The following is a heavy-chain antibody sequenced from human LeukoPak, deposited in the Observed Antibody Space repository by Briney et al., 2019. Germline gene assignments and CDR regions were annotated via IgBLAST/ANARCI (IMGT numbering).Heavy chain of an antibody. CDR2: IYTSGST. Sequence: PSETLSLTCTVSGGSISSGSYYWSWIRQPAGKGLEWIGRIYTSGSTNYNPSLKSRVTISVDTSKNQFSLKLSSVTAADTAVYYCARDHGDYDRDWGQGTLVTVSS. D-gene: IGHD4-17*01. J-gene: IGHJ4*02. V-gene: IGHV4-61*02. CDR1: GGSISSGSYY. CDR3: ARDHGDYDRD.